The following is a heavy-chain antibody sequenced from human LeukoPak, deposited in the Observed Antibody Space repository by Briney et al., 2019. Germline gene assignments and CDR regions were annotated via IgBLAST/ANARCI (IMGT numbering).Heavy chain of an antibody. D-gene: IGHD2-2*02. CDR1: GFTFSDYY. CDR2: ISSSGSTI. CDR3: ASPLGYCSSTSCYTSDAFDI. V-gene: IGHV3-11*04. Sequence: GGSLRLSCGASGFTFSDYYMSWIRQAPGKGLEWVSYISSSGSTIYYADSVKGRFTISRDNAKNSLYLQMNSLRAEDTAVYYCASPLGYCSSTSCYTSDAFDIWGQGTMVTVSS. J-gene: IGHJ3*02.